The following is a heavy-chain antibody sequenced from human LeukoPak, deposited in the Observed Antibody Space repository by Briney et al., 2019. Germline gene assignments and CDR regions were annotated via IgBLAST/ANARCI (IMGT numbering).Heavy chain of an antibody. D-gene: IGHD3-16*02. J-gene: IGHJ4*02. CDR3: ARRLVTFGGVIVDYYFDY. CDR2: INHSGST. Sequence: KPSETLSLTCTVSGGSISSYYWSWIRQPPGKGLEWIGEINHSGSTNYNPSLKSRVTISVDTSKNQFSLKLSSVTAADTAVYYCARRLVTFGGVIVDYYFDYWGQGTLVTVSS. V-gene: IGHV4-34*01. CDR1: GGSISSYY.